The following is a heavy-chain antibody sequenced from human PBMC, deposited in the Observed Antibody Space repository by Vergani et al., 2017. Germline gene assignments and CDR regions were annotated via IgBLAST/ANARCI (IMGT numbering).Heavy chain of an antibody. CDR2: IWYDGSNK. J-gene: IGHJ3*02. V-gene: IGHV3-33*06. Sequence: QVQLVESGGGVVQPGRSLRLSCAASGFTFSSYGMHWVRQAPGKGLEWVAVIWYDGSNKYYADSGKGRFTISSDNSKNTLSLQMNSLRAEDTAVYYCAKENWNYRYYYYGSGSYLGASAFDIWGQGTMVTVSS. CDR3: AKENWNYRYYYYGSGSYLGASAFDI. CDR1: GFTFSSYG. D-gene: IGHD3-10*01.